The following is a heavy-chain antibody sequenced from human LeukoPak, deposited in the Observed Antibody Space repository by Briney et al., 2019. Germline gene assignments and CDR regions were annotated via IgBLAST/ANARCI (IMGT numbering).Heavy chain of an antibody. CDR2: ISYDGSNK. CDR1: GFTFSSYA. CDR3: ARDGGDRFLDY. J-gene: IGHJ4*02. Sequence: GGSLRLSCAASGFTFSSYAMHWVRQAPGKGPGWVAVISYDGSNKYYADSVKGRFTISRDNSKNTLYLQMNSLRAEDTAVYYCARDGGDRFLDYWGQGTLVTVSS. D-gene: IGHD2-15*01. V-gene: IGHV3-30-3*01.